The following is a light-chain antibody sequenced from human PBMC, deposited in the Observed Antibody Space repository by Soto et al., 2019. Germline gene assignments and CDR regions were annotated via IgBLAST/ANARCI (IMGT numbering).Light chain of an antibody. CDR2: DAS. CDR1: QSISSW. Sequence: DIQMTQSPSTLSASVGDRVTITCRASQSISSWLAWYQQKPGKAPKLLIYDASSLESGVASRFSGSGSGTEFTLPISSLQPDDFATYYCQQYNRYSPWTFGQGTKVEIK. J-gene: IGKJ1*01. CDR3: QQYNRYSPWT. V-gene: IGKV1-5*01.